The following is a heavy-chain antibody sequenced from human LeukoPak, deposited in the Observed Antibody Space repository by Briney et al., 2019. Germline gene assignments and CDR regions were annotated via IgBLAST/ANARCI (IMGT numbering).Heavy chain of an antibody. J-gene: IGHJ4*02. CDR3: AGNYDSSGFFDY. CDR1: GGSISSGGYY. V-gene: IGHV4-31*03. D-gene: IGHD3-22*01. Sequence: PSETLSLTRTVSGGSISSGGYYWSWIRQHPGKGLEWIGYIYYGGSTYYNPSLKSRVTISVDTSKNQFSLKLSSVTAADTAVYYCAGNYDSSGFFDYWGQGTLVTVSS. CDR2: IYYGGST.